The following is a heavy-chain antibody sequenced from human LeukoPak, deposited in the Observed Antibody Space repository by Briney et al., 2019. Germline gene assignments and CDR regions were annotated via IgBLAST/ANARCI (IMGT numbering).Heavy chain of an antibody. CDR3: ARVSWEVPPRYYDSSGYRY. J-gene: IGHJ4*02. CDR1: GYTFTGYY. V-gene: IGHV1-2*02. Sequence: ASVEVSCKASGYTFTGYYMHWVRQAPGQGLEWMGWINPNSGGTNYAQKFQGRVTMTRDTSISTAYMELSRLRSDDTAVYYCARVSWEVPPRYYDSSGYRYWGQGTLVTVSS. CDR2: INPNSGGT. D-gene: IGHD3-22*01.